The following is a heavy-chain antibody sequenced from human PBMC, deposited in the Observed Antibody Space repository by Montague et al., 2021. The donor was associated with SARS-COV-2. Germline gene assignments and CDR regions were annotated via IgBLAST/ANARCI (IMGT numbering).Heavy chain of an antibody. CDR3: ARVRYYGSGTSLGMDV. CDR1: GGSFSGYY. J-gene: IGHJ6*02. V-gene: IGHV4-34*01. CDR2: INHSGST. D-gene: IGHD3-10*01. Sequence: SETLSLTCAVYGGSFSGYYWGWIRQPPGKGLEWSGEINHSGSTNYNPSLKSRVTISVDTSKNQFSLKLSSVTAADTAVYYCARVRYYGSGTSLGMDVWGQGTTVTVSS.